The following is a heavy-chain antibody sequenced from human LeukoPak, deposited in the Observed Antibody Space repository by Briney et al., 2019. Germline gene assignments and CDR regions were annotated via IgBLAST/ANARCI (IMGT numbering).Heavy chain of an antibody. Sequence: SETLSLTCTVSGGSISSYYWSWIRQPPGKGLEWIGYIYYSGSTNYNPSLKSRVTISVDTSKNQFSLKLSSVTAADTAVYYCARHLTYYDFWSGYHAGSWFDPWGQGTLVTVSS. CDR3: ARHLTYYDFWSGYHAGSWFDP. CDR2: IYYSGST. CDR1: GGSISSYY. D-gene: IGHD3-3*01. J-gene: IGHJ5*02. V-gene: IGHV4-59*08.